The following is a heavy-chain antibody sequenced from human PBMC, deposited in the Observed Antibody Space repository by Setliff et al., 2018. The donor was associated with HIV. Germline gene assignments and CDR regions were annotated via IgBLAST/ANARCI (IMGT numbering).Heavy chain of an antibody. D-gene: IGHD3-9*01. CDR1: GGTFSSYA. CDR3: AREKSPVLEYFDWLKPRHVFDV. Sequence: SVKVSCKASGGTFSSYAISWVRQAPGQGLEWMGGIIPILGIANYAQKFKGRLTITADESTSTVYMELTNLRSEDTAMYYCAREKSPVLEYFDWLKPRHVFDVWGQGTVVTVSS. V-gene: IGHV1-69*10. J-gene: IGHJ3*01. CDR2: IIPILGIA.